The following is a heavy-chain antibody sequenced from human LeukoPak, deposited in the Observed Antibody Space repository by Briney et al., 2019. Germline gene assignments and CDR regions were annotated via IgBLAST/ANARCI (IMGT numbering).Heavy chain of an antibody. CDR3: ARAVGDYGYGRNFDY. CDR2: VYHTVST. Sequence: SETLSLTCSVSGGSISTYYWSWIRRPPGKGLEWIGNVYHTVSTNYNPSLESRVTISVDTSKNHFSLRLSSVTAADTAVYYCARAVGDYGYGRNFDYWGQGTLVTVSS. CDR1: GGSISTYY. V-gene: IGHV4-59*01. D-gene: IGHD5-12*01. J-gene: IGHJ4*02.